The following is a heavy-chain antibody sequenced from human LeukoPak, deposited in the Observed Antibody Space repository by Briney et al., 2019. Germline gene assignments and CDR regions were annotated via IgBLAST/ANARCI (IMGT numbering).Heavy chain of an antibody. Sequence: GGSLRLPCAASGFTFSSYSMNWVRQAPGKGLEWVSSISRDSTFMIYADSVKGRFTISRDDAKKSLYLQMNSLRAEDTAVYYCGSFETGSYSLPFDYWGQGTLVTVSS. CDR1: GFTFSSYS. D-gene: IGHD3-10*01. CDR2: ISRDSTFM. CDR3: GSFETGSYSLPFDY. V-gene: IGHV3-21*01. J-gene: IGHJ4*02.